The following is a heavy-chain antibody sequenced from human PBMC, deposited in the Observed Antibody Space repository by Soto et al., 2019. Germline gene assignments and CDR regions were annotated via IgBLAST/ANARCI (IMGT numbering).Heavy chain of an antibody. D-gene: IGHD3-3*01. CDR3: AVGGYDFWSGYQPAYYYGMDV. V-gene: IGHV1-58*01. CDR1: GFTFTSSA. CDR2: IVVGSGNT. Sequence: QMQLVQSGPEVKKPGTSVKVSCKASGFTFTSSAVQWVRQARGQRLEWIGWIVVGSGNTNYAQKFQERVTITRDMSTSTAYMELSSLRSEDTAVYYCAVGGYDFWSGYQPAYYYGMDVWGQGTTVTVSS. J-gene: IGHJ6*02.